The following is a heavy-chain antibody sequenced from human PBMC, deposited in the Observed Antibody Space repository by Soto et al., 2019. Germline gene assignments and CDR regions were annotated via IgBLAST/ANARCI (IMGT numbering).Heavy chain of an antibody. CDR3: ARVNKLVASKEGRRAYFYAMDV. Sequence: QVLLRESGPGLVKPSETLALTCAVSGDSVSSSDFYWTWVRQPPGKPLEWIGYVYSTGTTNYSPSLKSRLYMSVETSENQFSLKVRSVTAADAAVYFCARVNKLVASKEGRRAYFYAMDVWGPGITVTVS. D-gene: IGHD2-15*01. V-gene: IGHV4-61*08. CDR2: VYSTGTT. J-gene: IGHJ6*02. CDR1: GDSVSSSDFY.